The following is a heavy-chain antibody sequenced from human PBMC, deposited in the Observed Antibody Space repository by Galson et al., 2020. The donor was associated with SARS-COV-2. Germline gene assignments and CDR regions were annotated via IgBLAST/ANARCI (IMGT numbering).Heavy chain of an antibody. D-gene: IGHD6-6*01. Sequence: SGPTLVKPTQTLTLTCNFSGFSLRTSGVGVGWIRQPPGKALEWLALIYWNNDQRYSPSLKSRLTITKDTSKNQVVLTMTNMDPVDTATYFCARRGPYSTSSRQIYFDYWGQGSLVSVSS. CDR1: GFSLRTSGVG. CDR2: IYWNNDQ. J-gene: IGHJ4*02. CDR3: ARRGPYSTSSRQIYFDY. V-gene: IGHV2-5*01.